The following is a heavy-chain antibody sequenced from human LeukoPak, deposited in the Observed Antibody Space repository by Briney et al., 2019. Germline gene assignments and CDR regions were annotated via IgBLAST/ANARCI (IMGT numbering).Heavy chain of an antibody. J-gene: IGHJ4*02. D-gene: IGHD1-1*01. V-gene: IGHV3-30*04. CDR1: GFTFSSYA. CDR3: ARDGRGIRPFDY. Sequence: GGSLRLSCAASGFTFSSYAMHWVRQAPGKGLEWVAVISYDGSNKYYADSVKGRFTISRDNSKNTLYLQMNSLRAEDTAVYYCARDGRGIRPFDYWGQGTLVTVSS. CDR2: ISYDGSNK.